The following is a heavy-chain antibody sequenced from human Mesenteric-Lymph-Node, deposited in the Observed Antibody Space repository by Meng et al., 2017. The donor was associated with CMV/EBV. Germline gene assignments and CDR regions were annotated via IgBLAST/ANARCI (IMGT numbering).Heavy chain of an antibody. CDR3: AKSRSSTPGIVDD. CDR2: IYGTGIT. CDR1: GVSVTSGAYH. J-gene: IGHJ4*02. Sequence: QVQLQEPGPGLVKPSVTLSLTCIVSGVSVTSGAYHWSWIRQSPGKGLEWIGYIYGTGITIYNPSLKSRVTILLETSKNQFSLKLNSVTTADTAVYYCAKSRSSTPGIVDDWGQGTLVTVSS. D-gene: IGHD2/OR15-2a*01. V-gene: IGHV4-61*08.